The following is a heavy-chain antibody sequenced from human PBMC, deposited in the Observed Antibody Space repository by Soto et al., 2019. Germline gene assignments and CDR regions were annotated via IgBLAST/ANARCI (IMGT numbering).Heavy chain of an antibody. CDR1: GYTFTSYY. CDR3: ASGIAAAGTRYYYYGMDV. V-gene: IGHV1-46*01. J-gene: IGHJ6*02. CDR2: INPIGGRT. Sequence: ASVKVSCKASGYTFTSYYMHWVRQAPGQGLEWMGIINPIGGRTSYAQKFQGRVTMTRDKSTSTVYMELSSLRSEDTAVYYCASGIAAAGTRYYYYGMDVWGQGTTVTVSS. D-gene: IGHD6-13*01.